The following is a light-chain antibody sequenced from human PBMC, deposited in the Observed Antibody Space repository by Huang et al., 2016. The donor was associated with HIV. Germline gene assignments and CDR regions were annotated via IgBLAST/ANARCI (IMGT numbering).Light chain of an antibody. J-gene: IGKJ4*01. V-gene: IGKV3-11*01. CDR2: DAS. CDR1: QSVSSY. Sequence: EIVLTQSPATLSLSPGEIATLSCRASQSVSSYLAWFQQKPGQAPRLLIYDASNRATGIPARFSGSGSGADFTLTISSLEPEDFAVYYCQQRINWPLTFGGGTKLEIK. CDR3: QQRINWPLT.